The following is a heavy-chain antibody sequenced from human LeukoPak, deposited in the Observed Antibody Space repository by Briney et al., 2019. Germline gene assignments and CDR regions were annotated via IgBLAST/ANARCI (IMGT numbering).Heavy chain of an antibody. V-gene: IGHV4-34*01. Sequence: SETLSLTCAVYGGSFSGYYWSWIRQPPGKGLEWIGEINHSGSTNYNPSLKSRVTISVDTSKNQFSLKLSSVTAADTAVYYCARGRGVTYDFWSGRNWFDPWGQGTLVTVSS. CDR3: ARGRGVTYDFWSGRNWFDP. J-gene: IGHJ5*02. CDR1: GGSFSGYY. CDR2: INHSGST. D-gene: IGHD3-3*01.